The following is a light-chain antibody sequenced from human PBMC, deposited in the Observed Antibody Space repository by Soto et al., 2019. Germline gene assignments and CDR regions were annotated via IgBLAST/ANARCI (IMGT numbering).Light chain of an antibody. Sequence: SYELTQPPSVSVAPGQTATVTCGGNNVGSKSVHWYQQKPGQAPVLVVYDDSDRPSGIPERFSGSNSGNTATLTIRRVEAGDEADYYCQVWDTTSDQGVFGTGTKVTVL. CDR1: NVGSKS. CDR3: QVWDTTSDQGV. V-gene: IGLV3-21*02. J-gene: IGLJ1*01. CDR2: DDS.